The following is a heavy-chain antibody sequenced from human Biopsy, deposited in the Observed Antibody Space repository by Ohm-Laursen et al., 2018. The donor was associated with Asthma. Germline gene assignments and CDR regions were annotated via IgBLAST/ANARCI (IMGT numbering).Heavy chain of an antibody. Sequence: SLRLSCAASGFSFSNYGMHWVRQAPGKGLEWVALISSDVREWYADSVRGRFTISRDNSKNTLDLQMNSLRGDDTAVYYCVRWRSGYPDHYSDFWGLGTLVTVSS. CDR2: ISSDVRE. V-gene: IGHV3-30*03. CDR3: VRWRSGYPDHYSDF. CDR1: GFSFSNYG. D-gene: IGHD2-21*01. J-gene: IGHJ4*02.